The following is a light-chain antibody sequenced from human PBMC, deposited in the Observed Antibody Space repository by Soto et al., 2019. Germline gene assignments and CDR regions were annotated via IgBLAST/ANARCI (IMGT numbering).Light chain of an antibody. J-gene: IGLJ1*01. CDR1: SSDVGGYNY. CDR3: SSYTSSGTYV. Sequence: SVLTQSASVSGTPGQSITISCAGTSSDVGGYNYVSWYQQHPGKAPKLMIYDVINRPSGVSDRFSGSKSGNSASLTISGLQAQDEADYYCSSYTSSGTYVFGTGTKVTVL. CDR2: DVI. V-gene: IGLV2-14*03.